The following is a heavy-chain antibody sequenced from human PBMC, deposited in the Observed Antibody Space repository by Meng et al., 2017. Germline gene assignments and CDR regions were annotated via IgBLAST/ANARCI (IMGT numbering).Heavy chain of an antibody. CDR2: ISGSGGST. CDR3: AKGPYGSGTHYYYYGMDV. J-gene: IGHJ6*02. V-gene: IGHV3-23*01. Sequence: GESLKISCAASGFTFSSYAMSWVRQAPGKGLEWVSAISGSGGSTYYADSVKGRSTISRDNSKNTLYLQMNSLRAEDTAVYYCAKGPYGSGTHYYYYGMDVWGQGTTVTVSS. D-gene: IGHD3-10*01. CDR1: GFTFSSYA.